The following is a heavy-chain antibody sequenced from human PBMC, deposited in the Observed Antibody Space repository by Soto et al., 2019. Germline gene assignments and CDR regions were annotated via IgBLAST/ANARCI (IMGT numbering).Heavy chain of an antibody. CDR2: ISGSGGST. Sequence: EVQLLESGGGLVQPGGSLRLSCAASGFTFSSYAMSWVRQAPGKGLEWVSAISGSGGSTYYADSVKGRFTISRDNSKNTLYLQMSSLRAEDTAVYYVAKVPTPGLAVAVNLDYWGQGPLVTVSS. D-gene: IGHD6-19*01. CDR1: GFTFSSYA. V-gene: IGHV3-23*01. CDR3: AKVPTPGLAVAVNLDY. J-gene: IGHJ4*02.